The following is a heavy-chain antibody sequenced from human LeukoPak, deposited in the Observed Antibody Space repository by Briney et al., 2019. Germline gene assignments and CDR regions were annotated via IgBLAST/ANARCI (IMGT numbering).Heavy chain of an antibody. CDR2: IWYDGNEI. CDR3: ARDNDSRDPPHFDH. V-gene: IGHV3-30*02. D-gene: IGHD3-16*01. Sequence: PGGSLRLSCAASGFTFRSSGMHWVRQTPGKGLEWVAFIWYDGNEIYYADSVKGRFTISRDNSRNTLYLQMNSLRTEDTAVYYCARDNDSRDPPHFDHWGQGTLVTVSS. J-gene: IGHJ4*02. CDR1: GFTFRSSG.